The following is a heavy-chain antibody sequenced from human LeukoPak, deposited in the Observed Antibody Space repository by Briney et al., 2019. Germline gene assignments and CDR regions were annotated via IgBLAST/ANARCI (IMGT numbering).Heavy chain of an antibody. J-gene: IGHJ4*02. D-gene: IGHD3-9*01. Sequence: GGSLRLSCAASGFTFSSYAMSWVRQAPGKGLEWVSAISGSGGSTYYADSVKGRFTISRDNSKNTLYLQLNSLKAEDTAVYYCAKVLSLIFWSFDYWGQGILVTVSS. CDR2: ISGSGGST. CDR3: AKVLSLIFWSFDY. V-gene: IGHV3-23*01. CDR1: GFTFSSYA.